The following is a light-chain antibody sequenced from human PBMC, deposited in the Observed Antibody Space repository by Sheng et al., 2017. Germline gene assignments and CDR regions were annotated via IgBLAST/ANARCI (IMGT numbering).Light chain of an antibody. CDR2: GVS. CDR1: QSVSSNY. CDR3: QHRSIWPLT. V-gene: IGKV3D-20*02. Sequence: EIVMTQSPATLSVSPGERATLSCRASQSVSSNYLGWYQQKPGQAPRLLIYGVSSRATGIPDRFSGSGSGTDFTLTISRLEPEDFAVYYCQHRSIWPLTFGGGTKVEIK. J-gene: IGKJ4*01.